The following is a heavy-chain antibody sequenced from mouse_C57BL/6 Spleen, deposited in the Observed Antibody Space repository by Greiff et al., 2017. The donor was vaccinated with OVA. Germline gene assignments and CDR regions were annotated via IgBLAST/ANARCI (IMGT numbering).Heavy chain of an antibody. D-gene: IGHD1-1*01. J-gene: IGHJ4*01. CDR2: ISSGGGYT. V-gene: IGHV5-6*01. CDR1: GFTFSSYG. CDR3: SRMEFITTVVAHYYAMDY. Sequence: EVKLMESGGDLVKPGGSLKLSCAASGFTFSSYGMSWVRQTPDKRLEWVATISSGGGYTYYQDSVKGRVTISRDNAKNTVYLQMSSLTTEDTAMYYCSRMEFITTVVAHYYAMDYWGQGTPVTVSS.